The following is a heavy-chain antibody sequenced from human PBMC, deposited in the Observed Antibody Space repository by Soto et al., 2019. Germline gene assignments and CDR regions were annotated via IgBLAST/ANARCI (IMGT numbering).Heavy chain of an antibody. D-gene: IGHD2-2*01. V-gene: IGHV1-69*11. CDR2: IIPLLRST. CDR1: GDSFSTYA. Sequence: QVQLVQSGAQVKKPGSSVKVSCKASGDSFSTYAVSWVRQAPGQGLEWMAKIIPLLRSTTYAQKFRGRVTITADETTSTAYMDLTSLTAEDTAVYYCATDSGIVAVPAAMGFDYWGQGTLVTVSS. J-gene: IGHJ4*02. CDR3: ATDSGIVAVPAAMGFDY.